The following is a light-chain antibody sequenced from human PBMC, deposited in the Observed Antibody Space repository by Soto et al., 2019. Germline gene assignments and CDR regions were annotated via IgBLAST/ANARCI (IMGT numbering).Light chain of an antibody. CDR1: QYVGTR. V-gene: IGKV3-11*01. CDR2: DAS. CDR3: QQRSNWPPIT. Sequence: EIVFTQSPSTLSSSPGETATLSCRASQYVGTRLAWYQHKPGQAPRLLIYDASNRATGIPARFSGSGSGTDFTLTISSLEPEDFAVYYCQQRSNWPPITLGQGTRLEIK. J-gene: IGKJ5*01.